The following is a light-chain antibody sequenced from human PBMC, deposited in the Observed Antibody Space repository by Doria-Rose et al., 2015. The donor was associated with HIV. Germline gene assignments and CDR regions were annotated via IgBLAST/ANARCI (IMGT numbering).Light chain of an antibody. J-gene: IGKJ5*01. CDR1: QSVSAD. Sequence: EIVLTQSPETLSVSPGESATLSCRASQSVSADLAWYQHKPGQAPRLLIWGASTRATGIPARLSGSGSGTEFTLTISSLQSEDFAIYFCHQYNNWPTFGQGTRLVIK. CDR3: HQYNNWPT. CDR2: GAS. V-gene: IGKV3-15*01.